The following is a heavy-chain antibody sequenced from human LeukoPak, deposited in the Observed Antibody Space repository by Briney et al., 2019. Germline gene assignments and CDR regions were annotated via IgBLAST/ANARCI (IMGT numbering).Heavy chain of an antibody. CDR3: ARTTLDYGDHANFDY. Sequence: EASVKVSCKASGYTFTSYGISWVRQAPGQGLEWMGWISAYNGNTNYAQKLQGRVTMTTDTSTSTAYMELSSLRSEDTAVYYCARTTLDYGDHANFDYWGQGTLVTVSS. J-gene: IGHJ4*02. CDR1: GYTFTSYG. V-gene: IGHV1-18*01. CDR2: ISAYNGNT. D-gene: IGHD4-17*01.